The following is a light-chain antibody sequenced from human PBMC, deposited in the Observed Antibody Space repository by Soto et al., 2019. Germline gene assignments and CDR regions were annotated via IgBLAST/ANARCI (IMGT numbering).Light chain of an antibody. J-gene: IGLJ1*01. CDR3: QSYDSSLSGGV. CDR1: SSNIGAGYD. Sequence: QPVVTQPPSVSGAPGQRVTISCTGSSSNIGAGYDVHWYQQLPGTAPKLLIYGNSNRPSGVPDRFSGSKSGTSASLAITGLQAEDEADYYCQSYDSSLSGGVFGTGTKLTVL. CDR2: GNS. V-gene: IGLV1-40*01.